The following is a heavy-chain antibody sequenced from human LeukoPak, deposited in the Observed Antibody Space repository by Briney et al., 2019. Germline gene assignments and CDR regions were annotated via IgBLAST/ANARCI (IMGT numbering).Heavy chain of an antibody. Sequence: GGSLRLSCAASGFTFSGYWMHWVRQAPGKGLVWVSRINSDGSSTSYADSVKGRFTISRDNAKNTLYLQMDSLRAEDTAVYYCARDQRWLQSPFDYWGQGTLVTVSS. J-gene: IGHJ4*02. CDR3: ARDQRWLQSPFDY. CDR1: GFTFSGYW. V-gene: IGHV3-74*01. D-gene: IGHD5-24*01. CDR2: INSDGSST.